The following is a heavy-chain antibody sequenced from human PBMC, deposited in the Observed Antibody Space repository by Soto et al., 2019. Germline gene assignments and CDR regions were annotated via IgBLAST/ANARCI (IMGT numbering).Heavy chain of an antibody. CDR2: IGDSGART. CDR1: GFSFSSFA. V-gene: IGHV3-23*01. CDR3: ATGVERDV. D-gene: IGHD1-26*01. Sequence: EVLLLESGGGLVQPGGSLRLSCEASGFSFSSFAMNWVRQAPGKGLEWVSAIGDSGARTYYADSVKGRFTISRDNSRNTLYLQLNSQRAEDTAVYYCATGVERDVWGNGTTGTVSS. J-gene: IGHJ6*04.